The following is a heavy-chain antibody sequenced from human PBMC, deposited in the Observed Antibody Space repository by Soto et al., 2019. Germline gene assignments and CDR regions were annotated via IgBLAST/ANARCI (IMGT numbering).Heavy chain of an antibody. Sequence: XXTLSLTCTVSCGSISSSGYYWGWIRQPPGKGLEXIGTIXYSGSNYYNPXXKSRVNIXXDTYKNQFSLKLSSVTAADTAVYYCATSNWFDPRGQGTLVTVSS. CDR2: IXYSGSN. J-gene: IGHJ5*02. CDR1: CGSISSSGYY. V-gene: IGHV4-39*01. CDR3: ATSNWFDP.